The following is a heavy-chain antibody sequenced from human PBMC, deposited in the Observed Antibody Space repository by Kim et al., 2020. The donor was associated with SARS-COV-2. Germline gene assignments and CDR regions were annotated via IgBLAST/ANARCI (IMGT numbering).Heavy chain of an antibody. CDR2: INPNSGGT. CDR1: GYTFTGYY. Sequence: ASVKVSCKASGYTFTGYYMHWVRQAPGQGLECMGRINPNSGGTNYAQKFQGRVTMTRDTSISTAYMELSRLRSDDTAVYYCARDPPYDSSDLDLDYWGQGTLVTVSS. V-gene: IGHV1-2*06. CDR3: ARDPPYDSSDLDLDY. J-gene: IGHJ4*02. D-gene: IGHD3-22*01.